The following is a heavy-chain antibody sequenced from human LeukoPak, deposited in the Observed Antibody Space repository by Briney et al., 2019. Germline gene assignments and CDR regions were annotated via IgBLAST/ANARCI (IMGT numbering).Heavy chain of an antibody. V-gene: IGHV3-23*01. CDR1: GFTFNNYA. CDR2: INDSGDYT. CDR3: ASSLDLAVYGIDY. Sequence: GGSLRLSCAASGFTFNNYAMSWVRQALGKGPKWVSGINDSGDYTYYADSVKGRFTISRDSSRNTVYLQMNSLRAEDTAVYYCASSLDLAVYGIDYWGQGTLVTVSS. D-gene: IGHD2-8*01. J-gene: IGHJ4*02.